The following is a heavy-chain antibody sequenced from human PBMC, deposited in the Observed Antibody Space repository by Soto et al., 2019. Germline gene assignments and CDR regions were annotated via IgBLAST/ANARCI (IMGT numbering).Heavy chain of an antibody. CDR3: ASDFFDS. J-gene: IGHJ4*02. Sequence: PSETLSLTCSVSGGSMSICSRYLGWIRQPPGKGLEWIGTIYYSGSIYYNPSLKGRVSISVDTSKNQFSLTVSSVTAADTAVYYCASDFFDSWGQGTLVTVSS. V-gene: IGHV4-39*01. CDR2: IYYSGSI. CDR1: GGSMSICSRY.